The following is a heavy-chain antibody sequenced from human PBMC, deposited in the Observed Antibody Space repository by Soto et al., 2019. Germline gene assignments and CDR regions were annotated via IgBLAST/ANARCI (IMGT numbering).Heavy chain of an antibody. CDR3: ARGGDFGYSSSWYLCMFDH. CDR2: INHSGST. V-gene: IGHV4-34*01. Sequence: QVQLQQWGAGLLKPSETLSLTCAVYGGSFSGYYWSWIRQPPGKGLEWIGEINHSGSTNYNPSLISRVPISVDTSTNQFSLKLLAATAADTTVYYCARGGDFGYSSSWYLCMFDHWGQGTLVTVSS. CDR1: GGSFSGYY. D-gene: IGHD6-13*01. J-gene: IGHJ4*02.